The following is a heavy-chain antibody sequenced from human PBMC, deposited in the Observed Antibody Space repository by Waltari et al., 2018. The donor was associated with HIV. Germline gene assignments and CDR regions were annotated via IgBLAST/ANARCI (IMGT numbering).Heavy chain of an antibody. CDR2: ISWNSVSR. CDR3: AKDSGDGYKQMNRFGP. J-gene: IGHJ5*02. D-gene: IGHD2-21*01. CDR1: GLRFEGYD. V-gene: IGHV3-9*01. Sequence: EGQSVVSGGCWGEPGRARTPSWVASGLRFEGYDFIWVRQRAGKGLGWVSGISWNSVSRSYADSVKGRFTVSRDNARYSLYLHISSLRPEDTASYFCAKDSGDGYKQMNRFGPWGQGTQVSVSS.